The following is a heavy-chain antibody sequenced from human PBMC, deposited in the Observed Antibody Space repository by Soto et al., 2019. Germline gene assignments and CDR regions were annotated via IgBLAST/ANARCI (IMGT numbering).Heavy chain of an antibody. J-gene: IGHJ4*02. Sequence: QVQLVESGGGVVQPGRSLRLSCAASGFTFSSYGMHWVRQAPGKGLEWVAVISYDGSNKYYADSVKGRFTISRDNSKNTLYLQMNSLRAEDTAVYYCAKDQVLDVIQLERRGGGDPAFDYCGQGTMVTVSS. CDR3: AKDQVLDVIQLERRGGGDPAFDY. V-gene: IGHV3-30*18. CDR1: GFTFSSYG. D-gene: IGHD1-1*01. CDR2: ISYDGSNK.